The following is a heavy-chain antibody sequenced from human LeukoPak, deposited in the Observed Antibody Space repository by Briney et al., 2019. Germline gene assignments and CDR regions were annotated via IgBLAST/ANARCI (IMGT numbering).Heavy chain of an antibody. Sequence: GASVKVSCKASGYTFTSYGISWVRQAPGQGLGWMGWISAYNGNTNYAQKLQGRVTMTTDTSTSTAYMELRSLRSDDTAVYYCARAWFYDYVWGSYRKDTTHPEYYYYMDVWGKGTTVTVSS. D-gene: IGHD3-16*02. CDR3: ARAWFYDYVWGSYRKDTTHPEYYYYMDV. CDR2: ISAYNGNT. V-gene: IGHV1-18*01. J-gene: IGHJ6*03. CDR1: GYTFTSYG.